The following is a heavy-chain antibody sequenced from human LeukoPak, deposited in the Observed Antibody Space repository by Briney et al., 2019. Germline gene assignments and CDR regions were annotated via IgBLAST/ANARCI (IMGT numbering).Heavy chain of an antibody. CDR1: GGSISSYY. V-gene: IGHV4-59*01. Sequence: SETLSLTCTVSGGSISSYYWSWIRQPPGKGLELIGYIYYSGSTNYNPSLKSRVTISVDTSKNQFSLKLSSVTAADTAVYYCARAYWSGDIVVVPAASNWFDPWGQGTLVTVSS. CDR2: IYYSGST. J-gene: IGHJ5*02. CDR3: ARAYWSGDIVVVPAASNWFDP. D-gene: IGHD2-2*01.